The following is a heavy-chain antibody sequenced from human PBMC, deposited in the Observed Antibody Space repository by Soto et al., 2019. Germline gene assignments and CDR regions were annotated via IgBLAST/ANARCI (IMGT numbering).Heavy chain of an antibody. CDR1: GFTFSSYA. Sequence: GGSLRLSCAASGFTFSSYAMSWVRQAPGKGLEWVSAISGSGGSTYYADSVKGRFTISRDNSKNTLYLQMNSLRAEDTAVYYCAKPEEESTRRYSSGWYSFWGQGTLVTVS. D-gene: IGHD6-19*01. V-gene: IGHV3-23*01. CDR2: ISGSGGST. CDR3: AKPEEESTRRYSSGWYSF. J-gene: IGHJ4*02.